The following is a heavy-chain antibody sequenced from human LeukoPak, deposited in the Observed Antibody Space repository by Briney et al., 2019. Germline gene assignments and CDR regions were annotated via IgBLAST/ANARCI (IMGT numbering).Heavy chain of an antibody. V-gene: IGHV3-48*01. D-gene: IGHD3-10*02. CDR2: FSGGSDTS. Sequence: GGSLRLSSAASGFTFSSYSMNWVRQSPGKGLECLSYFSGGSDTSYHADSLQGRFTISRDNAKNSLYLQMNSLRAEDTAVYYCARDVRSLMDVWGQGTTVTVS. CDR3: ARDVRSLMDV. J-gene: IGHJ6*02. CDR1: GFTFSSYS.